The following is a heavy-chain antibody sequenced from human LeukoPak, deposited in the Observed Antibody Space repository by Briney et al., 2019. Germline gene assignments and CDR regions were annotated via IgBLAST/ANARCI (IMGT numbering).Heavy chain of an antibody. CDR1: GFTFSRYW. J-gene: IGHJ5*02. CDR3: ARKLYYYDSSGAGWFDP. D-gene: IGHD3-22*01. CDR2: IKHDGSEE. V-gene: IGHV3-7*01. Sequence: EGSLRLSCAASGFTFSRYWMSWVRQVPGKGLEWVANIKHDGSEEDYVDSVKGRFTISRDNAKNSLYLQMNSLRAEDTAVYRCARKLYYYDSSGAGWFDPWGQGTLVAVSS.